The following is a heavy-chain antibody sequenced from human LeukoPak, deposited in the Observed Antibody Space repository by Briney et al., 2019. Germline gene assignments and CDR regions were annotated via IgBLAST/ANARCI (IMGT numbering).Heavy chain of an antibody. D-gene: IGHD3-10*01. CDR3: ARVLSNYYGSGSYGYYFMDV. CDR1: GYTFTGYY. V-gene: IGHV1-2*02. Sequence: ASVKVSCKASGYTFTGYYMHWVRQAPGQGLEWMGWINPNSGGTNYAQKFQGRVTMTRDTSISTAYMELSSLRSEDTAVYYCARVLSNYYGSGSYGYYFMDVWGKGTTVTVSS. CDR2: INPNSGGT. J-gene: IGHJ6*03.